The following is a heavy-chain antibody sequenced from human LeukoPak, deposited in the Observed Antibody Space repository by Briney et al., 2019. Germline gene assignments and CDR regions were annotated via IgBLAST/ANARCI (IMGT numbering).Heavy chain of an antibody. CDR3: ARAYDSSGYYSRY. Sequence: SVTVSFKASGGTFSSYVISWVRQAPGQGGEWMGRIIPVFGIANYAQKFQGRVTITADISTSTAYMELSSLRSEDTAVYYCARAYDSSGYYSRYWGQGTLVTVSS. D-gene: IGHD3-22*01. J-gene: IGHJ4*02. CDR1: GGTFSSYV. V-gene: IGHV1-69*04. CDR2: IIPVFGIA.